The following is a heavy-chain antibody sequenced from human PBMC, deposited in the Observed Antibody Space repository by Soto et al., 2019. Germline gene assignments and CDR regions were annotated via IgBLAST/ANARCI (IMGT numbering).Heavy chain of an antibody. V-gene: IGHV5-10-1*01. D-gene: IGHD2-15*01. CDR2: IDPSDSYT. CDR3: ARLKAHCSGGSCYSQRNNWFDP. J-gene: IGHJ5*02. Sequence: GESLKISCKGSGYSFTSYWISWVRQMPGKGLEWMGRIDPSDSYTNYSPSFQGHVTISADKSISTAYLQWSSLKASDTAMYYCARLKAHCSGGSCYSQRNNWFDPWGQGTLVTVSS. CDR1: GYSFTSYW.